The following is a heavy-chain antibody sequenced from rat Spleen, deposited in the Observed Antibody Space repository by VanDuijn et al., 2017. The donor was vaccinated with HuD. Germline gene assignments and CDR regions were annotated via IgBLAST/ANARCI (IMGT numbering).Heavy chain of an antibody. Sequence: QVQLKESGPGLVQPSQTLSLTCTVSGFSLTSYHVSWVRQPPGKSPMWMGTFWAGGGTDLHWTVRSRLSISRDTSTSQVFLKMSSLQPEDTAMYFCARWKYTTDWFAYWGQGTLVTVSS. J-gene: IGHJ3*01. D-gene: IGHD1-6*01. V-gene: IGHV2-16*01. CDR3: ARWKYTTDWFAY. CDR1: GFSLTSYH. CDR2: FWAGGGT.